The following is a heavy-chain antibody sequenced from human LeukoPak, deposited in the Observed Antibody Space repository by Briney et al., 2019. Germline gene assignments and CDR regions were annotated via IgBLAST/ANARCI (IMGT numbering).Heavy chain of an antibody. D-gene: IGHD5-18*01. CDR1: GFTFSSYS. Sequence: GGSLRLSCAASGFTFSSYSMNWVRQAPGKGLEWVSSISSSSSYIYYADSVKGRFTISRDNAKNSLYLQMNSLRAEDTAVYYCARDSGYSYGAGDYYYYYGMDVWGQGTTVTVSS. J-gene: IGHJ6*02. CDR2: ISSSSSYI. V-gene: IGHV3-21*01. CDR3: ARDSGYSYGAGDYYYYYGMDV.